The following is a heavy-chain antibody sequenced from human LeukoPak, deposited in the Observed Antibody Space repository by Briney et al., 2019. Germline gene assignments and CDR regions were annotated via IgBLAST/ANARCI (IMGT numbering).Heavy chain of an antibody. Sequence: KPSETLSLTCTVSGGSIGSSSYYWGWISQPPGKGLEWIGSIYYSGSTYYNPSLKSRVTISVDTSKNQFSLKLSSVTAADTAVYYCARLDLVAGNDYWGQGTLVTVSS. CDR2: IYYSGST. J-gene: IGHJ4*02. CDR1: GGSIGSSSYY. CDR3: ARLDLVAGNDY. D-gene: IGHD6-19*01. V-gene: IGHV4-39*01.